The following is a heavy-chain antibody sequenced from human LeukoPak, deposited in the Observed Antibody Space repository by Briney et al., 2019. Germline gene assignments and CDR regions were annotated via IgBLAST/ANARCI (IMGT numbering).Heavy chain of an antibody. CDR2: IYHSGST. D-gene: IGHD3-22*01. CDR3: ARGVIGGYSVY. J-gene: IGHJ4*02. CDR1: GYSISSGYY. V-gene: IGHV4-38-2*02. Sequence: SETLSLTCTVSGYSISSGYYWGWIRQPPGKGLEWIGSIYHSGSTYYNPSLKSRVTISVDTSKNQFSLKLSPVTAADTAVYYCARGVIGGYSVYWGQGTLVTVSS.